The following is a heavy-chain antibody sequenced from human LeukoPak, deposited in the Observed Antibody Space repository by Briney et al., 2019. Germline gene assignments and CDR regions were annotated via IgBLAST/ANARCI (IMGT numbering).Heavy chain of an antibody. V-gene: IGHV3-21*01. CDR2: ISSSSSYI. D-gene: IGHD6-6*01. CDR1: GFTVSSNY. CDR3: ARDLYSSSSGYNWFDP. J-gene: IGHJ5*02. Sequence: PGGSLRLSCAASGFTVSSNYMSWVRQAPGKGLEWVSSISSSSSYIYYADSVKGRFTISRDNAKNSLYLQMNSLRAEDTAVYYCARDLYSSSSGYNWFDPWGQGTLVTVSS.